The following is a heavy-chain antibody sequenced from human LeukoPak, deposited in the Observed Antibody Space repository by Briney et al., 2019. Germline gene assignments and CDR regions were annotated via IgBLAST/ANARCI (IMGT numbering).Heavy chain of an antibody. CDR2: IYYSGST. D-gene: IGHD2-2*01. Sequence: SQTLSLTCTVSGGSISSGGYYWSWIRQHPGKGLEWIGYIYYSGSTYYNPSLKSRVTISVDTSKNQFSLKLSSVTAADTAVYYCARSYCSSTSCSPWTFDPWGQGTLVTVSS. CDR3: ARSYCSSTSCSPWTFDP. J-gene: IGHJ5*02. V-gene: IGHV4-31*03. CDR1: GGSISSGGYY.